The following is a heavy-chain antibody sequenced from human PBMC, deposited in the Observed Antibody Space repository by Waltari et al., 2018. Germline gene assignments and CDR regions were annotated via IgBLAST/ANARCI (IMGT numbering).Heavy chain of an antibody. D-gene: IGHD3-10*01. CDR1: GVSISSSSNY. V-gene: IGHV4-39*07. CDR2: IYYSGST. CDR3: ARGSMGQGIAFDI. Sequence: QLQLQESGPGLVKPSETLSLTCTFSGVSISSSSNYWGWIRQPPGKGLEWIGSIYYSGSTYYNPSLKSRVTISVDTSKKQFSLKLSSVTAADTAVDYCARGSMGQGIAFDIWGQGTMVTVSS. J-gene: IGHJ3*02.